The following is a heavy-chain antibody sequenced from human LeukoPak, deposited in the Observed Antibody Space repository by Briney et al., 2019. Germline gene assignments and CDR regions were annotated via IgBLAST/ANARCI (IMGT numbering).Heavy chain of an antibody. V-gene: IGHV4-38-2*02. Sequence: NTSETLSLTCTVSGYSMSNGYYWGWIRQTPGKGLEWIGSMYHSGSTYYNPSLKSRVTTSVDTSKNQFSLKLSSVSAADTAVYYCAREQLWSSYHFDYWGQGTLVTVSS. J-gene: IGHJ4*02. CDR1: GYSMSNGYY. CDR2: MYHSGST. D-gene: IGHD5-18*01. CDR3: AREQLWSSYHFDY.